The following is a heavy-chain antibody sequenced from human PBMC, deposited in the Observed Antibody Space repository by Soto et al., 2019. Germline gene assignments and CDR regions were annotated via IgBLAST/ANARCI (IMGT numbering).Heavy chain of an antibody. D-gene: IGHD3-3*01. J-gene: IGHJ6*02. Sequence: QVKLVQSGAEVKKPGASVTVSCKSSGYTFTSYGISWVRQAPGQGLEWMGWINTYKVAAEYVQKLQGRVTITTDTSTSTAYMELRMLRSDDTAVYYCARDDGSGGMDVWGQGTTVTVS. CDR2: INTYKVAA. CDR1: GYTFTSYG. V-gene: IGHV1-18*04. CDR3: ARDDGSGGMDV.